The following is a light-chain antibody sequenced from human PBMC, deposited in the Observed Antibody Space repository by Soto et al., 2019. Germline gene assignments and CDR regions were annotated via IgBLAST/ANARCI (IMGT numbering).Light chain of an antibody. Sequence: NFMLTQPHSVSESPGKTVIISCTRSSGSIASNYVQWYQQRPGSAPTIVIYEDNQRPSGVPDRFSGSVDSSSNSASLTISGLKTEDEADYYCHSYESNNVVFGGGTKAHRP. CDR3: HSYESNNVV. CDR2: EDN. V-gene: IGLV6-57*03. CDR1: SGSIASNY. J-gene: IGLJ3*02.